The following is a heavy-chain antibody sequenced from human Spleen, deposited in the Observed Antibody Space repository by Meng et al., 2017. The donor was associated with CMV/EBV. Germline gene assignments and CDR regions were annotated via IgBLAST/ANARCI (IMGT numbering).Heavy chain of an antibody. D-gene: IGHD1-26*01. J-gene: IGHJ4*02. CDR2: IYYSGST. CDR3: ARGRKEATYYFDY. V-gene: IGHV4-31*03. CDR1: GGSISSGGYY. Sequence: LSLTCTVSGGSISSGGYYWSWIRQHPGKGLEWIGYIYYSGSTYYNPSLKSRVTISVDTSKNQFSLKLSSVTAADTAVYYCARGRKEATYYFDYWGQGTLVTVSS.